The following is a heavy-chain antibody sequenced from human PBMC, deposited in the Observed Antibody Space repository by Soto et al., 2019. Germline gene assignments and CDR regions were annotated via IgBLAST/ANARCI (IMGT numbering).Heavy chain of an antibody. J-gene: IGHJ3*02. D-gene: IGHD2-8*02. V-gene: IGHV3-23*01. CDR3: AKATATGGGAFDI. Sequence: VGSLRVSCAASGFICSSYDMSWVRQAPGKGLEWVSTILVGGSTHYEDSVKGRFTISRDRSKNTLYLQMNSLTAGDTAVYYCAKATATGGGAFDICGQGTMVTVSS. CDR2: ILVGGST. CDR1: GFICSSYD.